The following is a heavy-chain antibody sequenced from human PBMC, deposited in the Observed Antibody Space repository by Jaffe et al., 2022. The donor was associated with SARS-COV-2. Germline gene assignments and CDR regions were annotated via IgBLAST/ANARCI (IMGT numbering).Heavy chain of an antibody. V-gene: IGHV3-48*01. CDR2: ISTTSSTK. Sequence: EVQLVESGGGLVQPGGSLRLSCAASGFTFSGYSMNWVRQAPGKGLEWVSYISTTSSTKYNADFVKGRFSISRDNAENSLYLQMNGLRAEDTAVYYCVRDPSPYFLRWYFDLWGRGTLVTVSS. CDR1: GFTFSGYS. J-gene: IGHJ2*01. D-gene: IGHD1-26*01. CDR3: VRDPSPYFLRWYFDL.